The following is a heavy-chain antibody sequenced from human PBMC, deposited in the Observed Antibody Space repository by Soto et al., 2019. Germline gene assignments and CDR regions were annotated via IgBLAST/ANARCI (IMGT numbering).Heavy chain of an antibody. CDR2: ISGSGGST. J-gene: IGHJ4*02. V-gene: IGHV3-23*01. D-gene: IGHD6-13*01. Sequence: EVPLLESGGGLVQPGGSLRLSCAASGFTFSNYAVTWVRQAPGKGLEWVSTISGSGGSTYYADSVKGRFTISRDNSKNTLYLQMNSLRAEDTAVYYCAKDQGSSWYEIDYWGQGTPVTVSS. CDR3: AKDQGSSWYEIDY. CDR1: GFTFSNYA.